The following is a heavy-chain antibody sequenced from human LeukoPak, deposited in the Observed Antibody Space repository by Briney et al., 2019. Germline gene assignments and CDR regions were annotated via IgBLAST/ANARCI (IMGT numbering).Heavy chain of an antibody. J-gene: IGHJ4*02. D-gene: IGHD3-22*01. V-gene: IGHV3-23*01. CDR2: ISGSGGST. Sequence: PGGSLGLSCAASGFTFSSYAMSWVRQAPGKGLEWVSAISGSGGSTYYADSVKGRFTISRDNSKNTLYLQMNSLRAEDTAVYYCAVSSGYYYDFDYWGQGTLVTVSS. CDR1: GFTFSSYA. CDR3: AVSSGYYYDFDY.